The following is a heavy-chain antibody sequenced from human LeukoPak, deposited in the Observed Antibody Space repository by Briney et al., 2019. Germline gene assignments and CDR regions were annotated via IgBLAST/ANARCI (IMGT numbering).Heavy chain of an antibody. D-gene: IGHD5-18*01. CDR2: INSDGTLI. Sequence: GGSLRLSCAASGFTFSSYAMTWVRQAPGKGLVWVSRINSDGTLISYADSVKGRFTISRDNAKNTLYLQMNSLRAEDTAVYYCAKDAQLWLPSYWYFDLWGRGTLVTVSS. J-gene: IGHJ2*01. CDR3: AKDAQLWLPSYWYFDL. CDR1: GFTFSSYA. V-gene: IGHV3-74*01.